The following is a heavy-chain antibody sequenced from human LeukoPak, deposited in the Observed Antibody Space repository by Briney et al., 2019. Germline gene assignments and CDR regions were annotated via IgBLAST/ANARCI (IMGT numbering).Heavy chain of an antibody. D-gene: IGHD2-15*01. CDR2: ISGDGTDK. J-gene: IGHJ4*02. V-gene: IGHV3-23*01. CDR1: GFTLSSYG. Sequence: GGSLRLSCAASGFTLSSYGMSWVRQAPGKGLEWVSTISGDGTDKYFADSVKGRFTISRDNSKSTVSLQMNSLRVEDMAVYYCAKGGHYSFFDYWGQGTLVTVSS. CDR3: AKGGHYSFFDY.